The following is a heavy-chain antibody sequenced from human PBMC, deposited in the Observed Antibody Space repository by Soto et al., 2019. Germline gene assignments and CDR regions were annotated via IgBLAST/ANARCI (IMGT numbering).Heavy chain of an antibody. Sequence: QVYLEQSGAEVKKPGASVKVTCKASGYTFWNFGISWVRQAPGQGLEWMGWISPYNDYTNSAQKFQDXVYXXTXASTSTAYMEPRSLGSDDTAVSYSARLPTSGYHTHYYYGMDVWGQGTTVTVSS. V-gene: IGHV1-18*01. CDR1: GYTFWNFG. CDR3: ARLPTSGYHTHYYYGMDV. J-gene: IGHJ6*02. D-gene: IGHD3-22*01. CDR2: ISPYNDYT.